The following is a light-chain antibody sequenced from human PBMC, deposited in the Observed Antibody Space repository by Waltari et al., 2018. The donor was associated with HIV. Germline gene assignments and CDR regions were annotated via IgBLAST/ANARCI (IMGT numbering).Light chain of an antibody. CDR1: SSDVGASNS. J-gene: IGLJ1*01. CDR3: SSYTSSSTYV. V-gene: IGLV2-14*01. CDR2: EVS. Sequence: QSALTQPASVSGSPGQSITISCTGASSDVGASNSVSWYQQHPGKAPKLMIYEVSNRPSGVSDRFSGSKSGNTASLTISGLQAEDEADYYCSSYTSSSTYVFGTGTKVTVL.